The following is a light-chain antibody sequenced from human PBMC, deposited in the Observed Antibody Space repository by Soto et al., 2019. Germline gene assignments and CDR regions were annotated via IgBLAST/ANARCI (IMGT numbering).Light chain of an antibody. Sequence: QSALAQPASVSGSHGQSITISCTGTSSDVGAYNYVSWYHQHHPGKAPELIIYDVTDRPSGVSTRFSGSKSGNTASLTISGLQAEDEGDYYCSSYTTIKTVIFGGGTQLTVL. J-gene: IGLJ2*01. CDR1: SSDVGAYNY. CDR3: SSYTTIKTVI. V-gene: IGLV2-14*01. CDR2: DVT.